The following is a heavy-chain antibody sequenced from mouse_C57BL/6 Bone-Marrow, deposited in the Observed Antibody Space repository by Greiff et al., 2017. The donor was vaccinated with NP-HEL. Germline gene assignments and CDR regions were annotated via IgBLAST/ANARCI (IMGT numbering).Heavy chain of an antibody. V-gene: IGHV3-6*01. D-gene: IGHD1-1*01. Sequence: ESGPGLVKPSQSLSLTCSVTGYSITSGYYWNWIRQFPGNKLEWMGYISYDGSNNYNPSLKNRISITRDTSKNQFFLKLNSVTTEDTATYYCARVGHYGSSSYYAMDYWGQGTSVTVSS. CDR2: ISYDGSN. J-gene: IGHJ4*01. CDR3: ARVGHYGSSSYYAMDY. CDR1: GYSITSGYY.